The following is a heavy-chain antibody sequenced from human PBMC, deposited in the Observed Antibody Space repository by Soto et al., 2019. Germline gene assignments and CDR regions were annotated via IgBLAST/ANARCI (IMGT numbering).Heavy chain of an antibody. D-gene: IGHD5-18*01. CDR3: ATSSPRGSYGPDDNGMCV. CDR1: GYTFTTYG. CDR2: ISGYSGVT. J-gene: IGHJ6*02. Sequence: QVRLVQSGGEMKKPGASVTVSCKASGYTFTTYGFNWVRQAPGQGLEWMGWISGYSGVTTYAQKLQGRVTMTTDTSTSTAYMDLRGLRSDDTAVYYCATSSPRGSYGPDDNGMCVWGQGTTVTVS. V-gene: IGHV1-18*04.